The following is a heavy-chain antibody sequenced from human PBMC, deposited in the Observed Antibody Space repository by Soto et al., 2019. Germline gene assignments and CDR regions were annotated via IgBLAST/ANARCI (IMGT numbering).Heavy chain of an antibody. D-gene: IGHD3-9*01. CDR1: GGSISSSSYY. V-gene: IGHV4-39*01. J-gene: IGHJ4*02. CDR3: ARHSAYYDILTGYYFDY. Sequence: SETLSLTCTVSGGSISSSSYYWGWIRQPPGKGLEWIGSIYYSGSTYYNPSLKSRVTISVDTSKNQFSLKLSSVTAADTAVYYCARHSAYYDILTGYYFDYWGQGTLVTVSS. CDR2: IYYSGST.